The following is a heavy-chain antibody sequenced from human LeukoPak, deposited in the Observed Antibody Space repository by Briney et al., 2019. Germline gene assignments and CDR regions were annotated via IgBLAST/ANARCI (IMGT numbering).Heavy chain of an antibody. CDR3: ANFPARDYYYYGMDV. CDR1: GFTFSSYA. Sequence: GGSLRLSCAASGFTFSSYAMSWVRQAPGKGLEWDSAISGSGGSTYYADSVKGRFTISRDNSKNTLYLQMNSLRAEDTAVYYCANFPARDYYYYGMDVWGQGTTVTVSS. J-gene: IGHJ6*02. V-gene: IGHV3-23*01. CDR2: ISGSGGST.